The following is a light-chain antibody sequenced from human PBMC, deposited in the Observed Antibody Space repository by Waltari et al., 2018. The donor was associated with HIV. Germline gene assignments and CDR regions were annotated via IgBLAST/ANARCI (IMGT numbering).Light chain of an antibody. Sequence: SVLTQPTSVSGAPGQGVTITCTGHNSNIGAPSDVHWYRKSPGTAPKLVIYGDSIRPSGVPDRFSGSRSGASVSLDITGLRAEDEGDYYCQSYDIRLSGLWVFGGGTKLTVL. V-gene: IGLV1-40*01. J-gene: IGLJ3*02. CDR2: GDS. CDR3: QSYDIRLSGLWV. CDR1: NSNIGAPSD.